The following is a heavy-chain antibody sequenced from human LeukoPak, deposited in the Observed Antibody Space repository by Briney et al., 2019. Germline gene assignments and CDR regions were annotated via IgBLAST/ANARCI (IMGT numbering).Heavy chain of an antibody. Sequence: PGGSLRLSCEASGFRFGGFWMNWVRQAPGKGPERVANINQDGSEKYYVDSVKGRFTISRDNAKNSLYLQMNSLRAEDTAVYYCARFSYGDYVLDYWGQGTLVTVSS. CDR2: INQDGSEK. J-gene: IGHJ4*02. D-gene: IGHD4-17*01. V-gene: IGHV3-7*01. CDR1: GFRFGGFW. CDR3: ARFSYGDYVLDY.